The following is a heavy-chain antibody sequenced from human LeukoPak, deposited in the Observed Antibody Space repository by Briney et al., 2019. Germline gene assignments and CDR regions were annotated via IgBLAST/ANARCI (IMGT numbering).Heavy chain of an antibody. J-gene: IGHJ4*02. CDR1: GFTFSNYA. D-gene: IGHD4-4*01. Sequence: GGSLRLSCAASGFTFSNYAMHWVRQAPGKGLEWVSGISWNSGAIGYADSVKGRFTISRDNAKNSLHLQMNSLRTEDTALYYCARDNSIGLLDYWGQGTLVTVSS. CDR2: ISWNSGAI. CDR3: ARDNSIGLLDY. V-gene: IGHV3-9*01.